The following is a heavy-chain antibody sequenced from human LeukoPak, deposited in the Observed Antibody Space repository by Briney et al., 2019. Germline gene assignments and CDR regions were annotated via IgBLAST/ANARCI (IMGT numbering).Heavy chain of an antibody. D-gene: IGHD1-20*01. Sequence: GGSLRLSCAASGFTFSSYSMNWVRQAPGKGLEWVSSISSSSSYIYYADSVKGRFTISRDNAKNSLYLQMNSLRAEDTAVYYCARDGGNNWNYCAYWGQGTLVTVSS. CDR3: ARDGGNNWNYCAY. J-gene: IGHJ4*02. CDR1: GFTFSSYS. V-gene: IGHV3-21*01. CDR2: ISSSSSYI.